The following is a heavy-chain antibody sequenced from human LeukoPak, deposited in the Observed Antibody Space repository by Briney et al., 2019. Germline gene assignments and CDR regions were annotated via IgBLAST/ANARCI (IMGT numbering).Heavy chain of an antibody. Sequence: SETLSLTCTVSGGSISSYYWSWIRQPPRKGLEWIGYIYYSGSTNYNPSLKSRVTISVDTSKNQFSLKLSSVTAADTAVYYCAGSVVVVAATFDPWGQGTLVTVSS. D-gene: IGHD2-15*01. CDR1: GGSISSYY. V-gene: IGHV4-59*08. CDR3: AGSVVVVAATFDP. CDR2: IYYSGST. J-gene: IGHJ5*02.